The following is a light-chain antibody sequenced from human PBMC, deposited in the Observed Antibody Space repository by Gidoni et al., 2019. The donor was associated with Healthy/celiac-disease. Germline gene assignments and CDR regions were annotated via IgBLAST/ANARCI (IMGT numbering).Light chain of an antibody. J-gene: IGKJ2*01. CDR3: QQYNSYPYT. CDR1: QSISSW. V-gene: IGKV1-5*03. CDR2: KAS. Sequence: DIQMTQSPSTLSASVGDRVTITCRDSQSISSWLAWYQQKPGKAPKLLIYKASSLESGVPSRFSGSGSGTEFTLTISSLQPDDFATYYCQQYNSYPYTFXQXTKLEIK.